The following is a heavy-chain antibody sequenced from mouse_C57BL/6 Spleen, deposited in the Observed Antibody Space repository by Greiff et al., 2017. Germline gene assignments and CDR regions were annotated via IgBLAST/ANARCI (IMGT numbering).Heavy chain of an antibody. D-gene: IGHD2-2*01. V-gene: IGHV1-69*01. CDR3: ARCGGYDGSWFAY. J-gene: IGHJ3*01. CDR1: GYTFTSYW. Sequence: VQLQQPGAELVMPGASVKLSCKASGYTFTSYWMHWVKQRPGQGLEWIGEIDPSDSYTNYNQKFKGKSTLTVDKSSSTAYMQLSSLTSEDSAVYYCARCGGYDGSWFAYWGQGTLVTVSA. CDR2: IDPSDSYT.